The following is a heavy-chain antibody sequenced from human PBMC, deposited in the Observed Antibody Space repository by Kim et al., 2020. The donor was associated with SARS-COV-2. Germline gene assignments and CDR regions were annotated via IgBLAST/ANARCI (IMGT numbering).Heavy chain of an antibody. V-gene: IGHV4-39*01. CDR1: GGSISSSSYY. CDR2: IYYSGST. Sequence: SETLSLTCTVSGGSISSSSYYWGWIRQPPGKGLEWIGSIYYSGSTYYNPSLKSRVTISVDTSKNQFSLKLSSVTAADTAVYYCASEWSSGWYPFRQAFGYGMDVWGQGTTVTVSS. J-gene: IGHJ6*02. D-gene: IGHD6-19*01. CDR3: ASEWSSGWYPFRQAFGYGMDV.